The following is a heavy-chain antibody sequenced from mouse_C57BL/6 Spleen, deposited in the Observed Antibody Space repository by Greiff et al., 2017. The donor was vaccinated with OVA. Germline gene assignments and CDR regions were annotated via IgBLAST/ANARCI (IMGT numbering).Heavy chain of an antibody. CDR3: ARSLYDGYYGYFDY. CDR1: GYTFTSYW. D-gene: IGHD2-3*01. J-gene: IGHJ2*01. CDR2: INPSNGGT. Sequence: QVQLQQPGTELVKPGASVKLSCTASGYTFTSYWMHWVKQSPGQGLEWIGNINPSNGGTNYNEKFKNKATLTVDKSSSTAYMQLSSLTSEDSAVYYSARSLYDGYYGYFDYWGQGTTLTVSS. V-gene: IGHV1-53*01.